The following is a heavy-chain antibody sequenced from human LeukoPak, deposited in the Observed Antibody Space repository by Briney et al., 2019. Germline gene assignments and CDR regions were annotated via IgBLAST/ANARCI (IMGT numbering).Heavy chain of an antibody. CDR1: GFIFSAYA. J-gene: IGHJ6*02. CDR2: IGTGGET. D-gene: IGHD5-18*01. V-gene: IGHV3-23*01. Sequence: PGGSLRLSCAASGFIFSAYAMSWVRQAPGQGLEWISVIGTGGETHYAESVRGRFTISRSNFKNTLYLQMNSLRAEDTAVYYCAKDGLSWIQLWMRGYGMDVWGQGTTVTVSS. CDR3: AKDGLSWIQLWMRGYGMDV.